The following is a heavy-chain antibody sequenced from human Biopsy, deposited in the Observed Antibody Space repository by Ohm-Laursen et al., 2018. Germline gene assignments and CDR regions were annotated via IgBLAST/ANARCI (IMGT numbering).Heavy chain of an antibody. CDR3: ARGSFWFGGNYYYCGMDV. D-gene: IGHD3-10*01. CDR2: MNPNSVNT. CDR1: GYTFTVFY. V-gene: IGHV1-8*02. J-gene: IGHJ6*02. Sequence: ASVTVSCKPSGYTFTVFYVHWLRQATGHGLECMGWMNPNSVNTDYAQKFQGRVTMTRNTSISTAYMELNSLRSEDTAVYYCARGSFWFGGNYYYCGMDVWGQGTTVTVSS.